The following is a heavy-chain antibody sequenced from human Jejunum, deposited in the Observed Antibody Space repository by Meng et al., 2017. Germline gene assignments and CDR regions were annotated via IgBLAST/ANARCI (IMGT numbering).Heavy chain of an antibody. CDR3: ARGNEYSNYGADF. J-gene: IGHJ4*02. Sequence: QVKLQQWGAGLLKPSETLSLTCAVYGGSNSDYYWTWIRQPPGKGLGWIGEINDSGSTNYHPSLKSRVTISVDTSKSQFYLRVSSVTAADTAVYYCARGNEYSNYGADFWGQGTLVTVSS. D-gene: IGHD4-11*01. CDR1: GGSNSDYY. CDR2: INDSGST. V-gene: IGHV4-34*01.